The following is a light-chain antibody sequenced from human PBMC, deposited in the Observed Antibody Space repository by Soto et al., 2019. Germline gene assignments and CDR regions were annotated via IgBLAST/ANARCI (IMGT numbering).Light chain of an antibody. CDR1: QAISNY. J-gene: IGKJ1*01. CDR2: ASS. V-gene: IGKV1-27*01. CDR3: QKYNTARWT. Sequence: DIQMTQSPSSLSASVGDRVTITCRASQAISNYLAWYQQKPGKVPKLLIYASSTLDSGVPSRFSGSGSGTAFTLTISSLQPEDVATYYCQKYNTARWTFGQGTKVEIK.